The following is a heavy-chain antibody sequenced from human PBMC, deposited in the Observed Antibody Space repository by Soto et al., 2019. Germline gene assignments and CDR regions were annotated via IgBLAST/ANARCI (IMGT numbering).Heavy chain of an antibody. J-gene: IGHJ5*02. CDR3: ARLVVVAPVANA. V-gene: IGHV4-39*02. CDR2: IFYTGTT. D-gene: IGHD2-2*01. CDR1: GGSINYNSYY. Sequence: PSETLSLTCSVSGGSINYNSYYWGWIRQPPGKGQEWVGGIFYTGTTYYGPSLKDRVTISVDTSKNSFSLNLTSVTAADTADYFCARLVVVAPVANAWGQGTLVTVSS.